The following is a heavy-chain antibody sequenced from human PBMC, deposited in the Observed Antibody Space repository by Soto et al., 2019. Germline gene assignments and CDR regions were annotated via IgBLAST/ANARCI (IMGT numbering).Heavy chain of an antibody. J-gene: IGHJ4*02. CDR2: IYYSGST. D-gene: IGHD6-19*01. V-gene: IGHV4-59*08. CDR1: GGSISSYY. CDR3: ARRSSGIAVAGTVY. Sequence: SETLSLTCTVSGGSISSYYWSWIRQPPGKGLEWIGYIYYSGSTNYNPSLKSRVTISVDTSKNQFSLKLSSVTAADTAVYYCARRSSGIAVAGTVYWGQGTLVTVSS.